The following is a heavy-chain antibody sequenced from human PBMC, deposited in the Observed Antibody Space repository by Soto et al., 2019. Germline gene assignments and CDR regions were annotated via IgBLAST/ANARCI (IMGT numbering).Heavy chain of an antibody. V-gene: IGHV3-30*18. Sequence: QVQLVESGGGVVQPGRSLRLSCAASGFTFSSYGMHWVRQAPGKGLEWVAVISYDGSNKYYADSVKGRFTISRDNSKNTLYLRMNSLRAEDTAVYYCAKAVYSGSYFDYWGPGTLVTVSS. CDR1: GFTFSSYG. D-gene: IGHD1-26*01. CDR3: AKAVYSGSYFDY. CDR2: ISYDGSNK. J-gene: IGHJ4*02.